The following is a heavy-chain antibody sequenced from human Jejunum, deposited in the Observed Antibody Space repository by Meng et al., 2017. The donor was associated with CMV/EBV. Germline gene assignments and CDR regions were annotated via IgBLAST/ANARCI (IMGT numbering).Heavy chain of an antibody. CDR1: GYTFIDYY. Sequence: SGYTFIDYYIFWVRQAPGQGLEWMGWINPNTGGTTYSQKFQGRVTMTRDTSISTAYMEVTRLRSDDTAVYYCARDWGAYTDYFFDYWGQGTLVTVSS. J-gene: IGHJ4*02. CDR2: INPNTGGT. CDR3: ARDWGAYTDYFFDY. V-gene: IGHV1-2*02. D-gene: IGHD3-16*01.